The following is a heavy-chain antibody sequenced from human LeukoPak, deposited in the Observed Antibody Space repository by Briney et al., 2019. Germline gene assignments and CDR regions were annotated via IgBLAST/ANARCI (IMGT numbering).Heavy chain of an antibody. CDR1: GYTFTGYY. D-gene: IGHD1-26*01. CDR2: INPNSGNT. Sequence: ASVKVSCKASGYTFTGYYMHWVRQAPGQGLEWMGWINPNSGNTGYAQKFQGRVTITRNTSISTAYMELSSLRSEDTAVYYCARGGYSGSYYWYYWGQGTLVTVSS. V-gene: IGHV1-8*03. J-gene: IGHJ4*02. CDR3: ARGGYSGSYYWYY.